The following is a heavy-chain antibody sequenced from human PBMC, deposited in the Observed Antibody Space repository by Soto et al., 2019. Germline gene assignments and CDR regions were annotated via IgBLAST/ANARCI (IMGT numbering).Heavy chain of an antibody. V-gene: IGHV1-69*08. J-gene: IGHJ4*02. CDR3: TRDWEITVSTWSFGGF. D-gene: IGHD3-10*01. CDR1: GGTFSPYT. Sequence: QVQLVQSGAEVKKPGSSVKVSCKASGGTFSPYTINWVRQAPGQGLEWMGRIIPFHGVTNYAQKFQARVTITADKSTSTADMELSGQRFEDTAMYYCTRDWEITVSTWSFGGFWGRGTLVTVSS. CDR2: IIPFHGVT.